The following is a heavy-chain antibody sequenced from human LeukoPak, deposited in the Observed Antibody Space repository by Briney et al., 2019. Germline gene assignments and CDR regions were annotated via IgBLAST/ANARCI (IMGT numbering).Heavy chain of an antibody. D-gene: IGHD3-22*01. CDR3: ARGPPMYSYGSSDYHYDYFNY. CDR2: IRYDGSNK. V-gene: IGHV3-30*02. J-gene: IGHJ4*02. Sequence: GSLRLSCAASGFTFSSYGMHWVRQAPGKGLEWVAFIRYDGSNKYYADSVKGRFTISRDNSKNTLYLQMNNLRAEDTALYYCARGPPMYSYGSSDYHYDYFNYWGQGTLVTVSS. CDR1: GFTFSSYG.